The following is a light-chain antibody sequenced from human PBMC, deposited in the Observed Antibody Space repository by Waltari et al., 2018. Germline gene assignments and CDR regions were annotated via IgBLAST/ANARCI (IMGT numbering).Light chain of an antibody. Sequence: QSALTQPASVSGSPGQSITISCTGTNSDVGSYDRVSWYQQHTGKAPKVMISEVSKRPSGVSNRFSGSKSGNTASLTISGLQAEDEADYYCCSYAGSSTFDWVFGGGTKLTVL. CDR2: EVS. CDR3: CSYAGSSTFDWV. V-gene: IGLV2-23*02. J-gene: IGLJ3*02. CDR1: NSDVGSYDR.